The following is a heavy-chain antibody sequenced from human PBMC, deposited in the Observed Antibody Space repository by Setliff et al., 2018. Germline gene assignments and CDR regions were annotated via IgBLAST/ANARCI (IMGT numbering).Heavy chain of an antibody. CDR2: IIPMFDTG. CDR3: ARDKADYYDRSGHSGASDV. CDR1: GGTLGSSA. V-gene: IGHV1-69*13. D-gene: IGHD3-22*01. J-gene: IGHJ3*01. Sequence: SVKVSCKASGGTLGSSALSWVRQAPGQGLEWMGGIIPMFDTGIYAEKFQGRVTLSADESTSTVYMELTRLRPEDTAIYYCARDKADYYDRSGHSGASDVWGQGTMVTVSS.